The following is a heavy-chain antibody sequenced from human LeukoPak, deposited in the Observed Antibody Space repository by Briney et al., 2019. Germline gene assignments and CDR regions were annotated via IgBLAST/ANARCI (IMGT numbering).Heavy chain of an antibody. CDR3: ARGGTYYFDY. V-gene: IGHV3-23*01. Sequence: GGTLRLSCAASGFTFNNYGMSWVRQAPGKGLEWVSGISGSGGSTYYADSVKGRFTISRDNAKNSLYLQMNSLRAEDTAVYYCARGGTYYFDYWGQGTLVTVS. CDR1: GFTFNNYG. CDR2: ISGSGGST. D-gene: IGHD1-1*01. J-gene: IGHJ4*02.